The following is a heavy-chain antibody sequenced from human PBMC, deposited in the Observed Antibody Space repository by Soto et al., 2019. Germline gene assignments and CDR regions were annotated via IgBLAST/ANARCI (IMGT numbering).Heavy chain of an antibody. Sequence: QLQLQESGPGLVKPPETLSLTCSVSGGTINRGSYYWGWVRQPPGKGLEWIGSIYYSGNAYYSPSLKNRVTISVDTSKNQFSRKVNSVTSADTAVYYCVRASTLDYWGQGILVTVSS. V-gene: IGHV4-39*01. J-gene: IGHJ4*02. CDR1: GGTINRGSYY. CDR3: VRASTLDY. CDR2: IYYSGNA.